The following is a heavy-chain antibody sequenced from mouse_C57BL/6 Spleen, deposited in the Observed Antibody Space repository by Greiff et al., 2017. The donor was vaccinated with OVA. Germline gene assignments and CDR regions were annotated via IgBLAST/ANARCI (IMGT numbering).Heavy chain of an antibody. V-gene: IGHV2-6*01. CDR1: GFSLTSYG. CDR3: ARQYDYDGYAMDY. CDR2: IWGVGST. Sequence: QVQLQQSGPGLVAPSQSLSITCTVSGFSLTSYGVDWVRQSPGKGLEWLGVIWGVGSTNYNSALKSRLSISKDNSKSQVFLKMNSLQTDDTAMYYCARQYDYDGYAMDYWGQGTSVTVSS. D-gene: IGHD2-4*01. J-gene: IGHJ4*01.